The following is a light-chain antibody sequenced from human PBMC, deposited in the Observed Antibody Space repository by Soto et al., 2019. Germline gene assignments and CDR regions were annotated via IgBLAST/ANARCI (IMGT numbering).Light chain of an antibody. CDR3: MQYIHTRT. Sequence: DPVMTQSPLSLPVTPGESASISCRSSESLLHSNGYTYLDWYLLKPGQSPQLLIYLASNRASGAPHMVSGRGSGTDFTLKISRVEAEDVGIYYEMQYIHTRTFGQGTKVEIK. J-gene: IGKJ1*01. V-gene: IGKV2-28*01. CDR1: ESLLHSNGYTY. CDR2: LAS.